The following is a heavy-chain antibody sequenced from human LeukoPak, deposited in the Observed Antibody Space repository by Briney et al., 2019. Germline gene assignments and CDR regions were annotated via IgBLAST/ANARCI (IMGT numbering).Heavy chain of an antibody. J-gene: IGHJ6*03. D-gene: IGHD2-15*01. CDR1: GFTFSSYG. CDR3: AKNGDRGAYCTGGTCYPYFYYYMDV. Sequence: GGSLRLSCAASGFTFSSYGMHGVRQAPGKGVEGVAVISYDGSNKYYADSVKGRFTISRDNSKNTLYLQMNSLRAEDTAIYYCAKNGDRGAYCTGGTCYPYFYYYMDVWGKGTTVTI. V-gene: IGHV3-30*18. CDR2: ISYDGSNK.